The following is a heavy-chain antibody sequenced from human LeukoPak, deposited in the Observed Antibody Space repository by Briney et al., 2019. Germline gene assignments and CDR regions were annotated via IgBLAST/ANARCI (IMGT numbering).Heavy chain of an antibody. J-gene: IGHJ4*02. CDR3: ARLESSGYYVY. V-gene: IGHV5-10-1*01. Sequence: GESLKISCKGSGHSFTSYWISWGRQMPGKGLEWMGRIDPRASYTKYSPSFQGHVSISADKSISTAYLQWSSLKASDTATYYCARLESSGYYVYWGQGTLVTVSS. CDR2: IDPRASYT. CDR1: GHSFTSYW. D-gene: IGHD3-22*01.